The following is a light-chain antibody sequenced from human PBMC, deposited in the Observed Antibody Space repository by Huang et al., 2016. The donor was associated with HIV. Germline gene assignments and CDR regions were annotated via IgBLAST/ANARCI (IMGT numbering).Light chain of an antibody. J-gene: IGKJ1*01. CDR1: YGISNS. Sequence: DIQMTQSPSSLSASVGDRATITCRASYGISNSLAWYQQKPGKAPKLLLHDASRLESGVPSRFSGSVSGTDYTLTISSLQPEDFATYHCQQYYTTPLFGQGTKVEIK. CDR2: DAS. V-gene: IGKV1-NL1*01. CDR3: QQYYTTPL.